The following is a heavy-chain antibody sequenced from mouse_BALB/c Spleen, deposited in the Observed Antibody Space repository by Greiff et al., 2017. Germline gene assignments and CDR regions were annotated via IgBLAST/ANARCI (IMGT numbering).Heavy chain of an antibody. J-gene: IGHJ2*01. CDR3: ARGGAIYGPFGY. Sequence: QVQLKQSGAELVRPGSSVKISCKASGYAFSSYWMNWVKQRPGQGLEWIGQIYPGDGDTNYNGKFKGKATLTADKSSSTAYMQLSSLTSEDSAVYFCARGGAIYGPFGYWGQGTTLTVSS. CDR1: GYAFSSYW. CDR2: IYPGDGDT. D-gene: IGHD1-2*01. V-gene: IGHV1-80*01.